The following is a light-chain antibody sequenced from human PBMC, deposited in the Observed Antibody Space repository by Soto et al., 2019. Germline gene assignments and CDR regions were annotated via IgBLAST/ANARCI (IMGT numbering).Light chain of an antibody. CDR3: QQSYTTPRT. V-gene: IGKV1-39*01. J-gene: IGKJ1*01. Sequence: DIQMTQSPSSLSASIGDRVTITCRASQRIDSYLSWYQHKPGKAPKLLIYAASTLQSGVPSRFSGSGSGTDFTLTISGRQSEDSARYFCQQSYTTPRTCGLGTRVEIK. CDR1: QRIDSY. CDR2: AAS.